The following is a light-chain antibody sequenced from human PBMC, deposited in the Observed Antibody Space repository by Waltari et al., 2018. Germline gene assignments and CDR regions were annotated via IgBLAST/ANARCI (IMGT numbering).Light chain of an antibody. V-gene: IGLV2-14*03. Sequence: HSALAQPASVSGSPGQSITISCTGTSSDVGAYNYVSWYQQHPGKAPRLMIYDVNKRPSGVSTRFSGSKSGNTASLTISGLQAEDEADYYCSSFTRASSWVFGGGTKLTV. CDR1: SSDVGAYNY. CDR3: SSFTRASSWV. J-gene: IGLJ3*02. CDR2: DVN.